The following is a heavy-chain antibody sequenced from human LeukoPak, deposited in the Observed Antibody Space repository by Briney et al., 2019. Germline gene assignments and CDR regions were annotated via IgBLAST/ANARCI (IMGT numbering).Heavy chain of an antibody. V-gene: IGHV4-4*02. J-gene: IGHJ4*02. CDR2: IYTSEST. CDR3: ARGLWFGDENPPYFDY. D-gene: IGHD3-10*01. Sequence: SETLSLTCAVSGGSISSNNWWSWVRQPPGKGLEWIGRIYTSESTNYNPSLKSRVTISVDTSRNQFSLKLSSVTAADTAVYYCARGLWFGDENPPYFDYWGQGILVTVSS. CDR1: GGSISSNNW.